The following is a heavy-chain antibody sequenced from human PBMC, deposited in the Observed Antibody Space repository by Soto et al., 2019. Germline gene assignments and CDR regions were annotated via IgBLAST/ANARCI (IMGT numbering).Heavy chain of an antibody. D-gene: IGHD3-10*01. CDR2: TYYRSKWYN. J-gene: IGHJ5*01. CDR1: GDTVSSNSAA. V-gene: IGHV6-1*01. Sequence: SQTLSLTCAISGDTVSSNSAAWNWIRQSPSRGLEWLGRTYYRSKWYNDYAVSVKSRITINPDTSKNQFSLQLNSVTPEDTAVYFCARVGHYSGSATRSGWFDSWGQGTLVTVSS. CDR3: ARVGHYSGSATRSGWFDS.